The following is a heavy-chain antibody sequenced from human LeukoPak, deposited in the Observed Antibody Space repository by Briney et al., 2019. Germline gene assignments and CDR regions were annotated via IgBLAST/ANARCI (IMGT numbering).Heavy chain of an antibody. CDR3: ASERDYYDSSGYYVGGAFDI. J-gene: IGHJ3*02. CDR1: GFIFSSYW. D-gene: IGHD3-22*01. V-gene: IGHV3-74*01. Sequence: GGSLRLSCAASGFIFSSYWMHWVRQAPGKGLVWVSRINSDGSSTSYADSVKGRFTISRDNAKNTLYLQMNSLRAEDTAVYYCASERDYYDSSGYYVGGAFDIWGQGTMVAVSS. CDR2: INSDGSST.